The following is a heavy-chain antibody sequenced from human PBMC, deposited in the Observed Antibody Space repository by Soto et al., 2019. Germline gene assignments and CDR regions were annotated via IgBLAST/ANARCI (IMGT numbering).Heavy chain of an antibody. Sequence: SETLSLTCTVSGGSISSGDYYWSWIRQPPGKGLEWIGYIYYSGSTYYNPSLKSRVTISVDTSKNQFSLKLSSVTAADTAVYYCARDPPGSSGSGAYGMDVWGQGTTVTVSS. CDR2: IYYSGST. D-gene: IGHD3-10*01. J-gene: IGHJ6*02. V-gene: IGHV4-30-4*01. CDR1: GGSISSGDYY. CDR3: ARDPPGSSGSGAYGMDV.